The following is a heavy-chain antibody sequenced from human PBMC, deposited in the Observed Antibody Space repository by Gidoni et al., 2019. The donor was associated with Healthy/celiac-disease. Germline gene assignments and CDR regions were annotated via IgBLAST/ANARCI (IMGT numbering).Heavy chain of an antibody. Sequence: QVTLRESGPALVKPTQTLTLTCTFSGFSLSTSGMCVSWIRQPPGKALEWLARIDWDDDKYYSTSLKTRLTISKDTSKNQVVLTMTNMDPVDTATYYCARGTIAAAGIFYFDYWGQGTLVTVSS. CDR2: IDWDDDK. CDR3: ARGTIAAAGIFYFDY. CDR1: GFSLSTSGMC. J-gene: IGHJ4*02. V-gene: IGHV2-70*15. D-gene: IGHD6-13*01.